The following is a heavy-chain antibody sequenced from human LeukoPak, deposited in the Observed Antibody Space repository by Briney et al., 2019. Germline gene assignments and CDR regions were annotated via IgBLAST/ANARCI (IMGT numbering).Heavy chain of an antibody. Sequence: GGSLRLSCAASGFSVGTNYMAWVRQAPGKGLEWVSVIYSGDDTYYTDSVEGRFTISRESSKNTLDLQMNGLRPEDTAVYYCARDRGDGYCTNTGCSHGFDIWGQGTMVTVSS. CDR3: ARDRGDGYCTNTGCSHGFDI. D-gene: IGHD2-2*01. J-gene: IGHJ3*02. CDR2: IYSGDDT. V-gene: IGHV3-53*05. CDR1: GFSVGTNY.